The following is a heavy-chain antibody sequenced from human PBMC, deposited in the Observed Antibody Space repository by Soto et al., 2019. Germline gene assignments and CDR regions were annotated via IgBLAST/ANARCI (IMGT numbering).Heavy chain of an antibody. CDR2: ISGDGSNK. D-gene: IGHD3-22*01. J-gene: IGHJ5*02. Sequence: RGSLRLSCVASGFTFSTYAMNWVRQAPGKGLEWVAVISGDGSNKYYADSVKGRFTISRDNAKNLVFLQMNSLRGDDTAVYFCARDVDSASWFAPRGQGTLVTVSS. CDR1: GFTFSTYA. V-gene: IGHV3-33*08. CDR3: ARDVDSASWFAP.